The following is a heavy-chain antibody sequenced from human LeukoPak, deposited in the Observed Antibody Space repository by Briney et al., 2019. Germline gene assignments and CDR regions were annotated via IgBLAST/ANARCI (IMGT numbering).Heavy chain of an antibody. J-gene: IGHJ4*02. D-gene: IGHD6-13*01. Sequence: SETLSLTCTVSGGSISSSSYYWGWIRQPPGKGLEWIGSIYYSGSTYYNPSLKSRVTISVDTSKNQFSLKLSSVTAADTAVYYCARDPGPIAAAGQGYWGQGTLVTVSS. CDR1: GGSISSSSYY. CDR2: IYYSGST. CDR3: ARDPGPIAAAGQGY. V-gene: IGHV4-39*07.